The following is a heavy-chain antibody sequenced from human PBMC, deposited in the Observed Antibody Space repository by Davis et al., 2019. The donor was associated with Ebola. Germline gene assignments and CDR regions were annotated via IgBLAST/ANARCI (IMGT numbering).Heavy chain of an antibody. D-gene: IGHD7-27*01. J-gene: IGHJ4*02. CDR1: GFTFSSYA. V-gene: IGHV3-30*04. CDR2: ISYDGSNK. Sequence: GESRKISCAASGFTFSSYAMHWVRQAPGKGLEWVAVISYDGSNKYYADSVKGRFTISRDNSKNTLYLQMNSLRDEDTAVYYCATDRNWDFDYWGQGTLVTVSS. CDR3: ATDRNWDFDY.